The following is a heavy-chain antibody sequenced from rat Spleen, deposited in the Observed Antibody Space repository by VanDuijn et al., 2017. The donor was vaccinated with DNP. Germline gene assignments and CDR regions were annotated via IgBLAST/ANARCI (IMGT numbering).Heavy chain of an antibody. D-gene: IGHD1-2*01. CDR1: GFIFSNYW. V-gene: IGHV5-31*01. Sequence: EVQLVESGGGPVQPGRSLKLSCVASGFIFSNYWMTWIRQAPTKGLEWVASITNSGGSTYYRDSVKGRFTISRDNAKSTLYLQMDSLRSEDTATYYCTTVAAGVMDAWGQGASVTVSS. CDR2: ITNSGGST. J-gene: IGHJ4*01. CDR3: TTVAAGVMDA.